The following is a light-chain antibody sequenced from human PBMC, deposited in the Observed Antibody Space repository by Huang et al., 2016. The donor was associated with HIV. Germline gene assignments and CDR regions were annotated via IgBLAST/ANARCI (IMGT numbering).Light chain of an antibody. V-gene: IGKV2-30*01. CDR1: QSLVYSDGSTN. J-gene: IGKJ2*01. Sequence: DVVMTQSPLSLPVTLGQPASISCRSSQSLVYSDGSTNLNWFQQRPGQSPRRLIYKVSNRDSGVPDRFSGGGSGTDFTLKISRVEAEDVGIYYCMQGTHWPKTFGQGTKLEIK. CDR2: KVS. CDR3: MQGTHWPKT.